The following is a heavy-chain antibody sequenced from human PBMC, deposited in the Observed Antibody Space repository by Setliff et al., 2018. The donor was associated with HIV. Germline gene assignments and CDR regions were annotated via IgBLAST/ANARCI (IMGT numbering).Heavy chain of an antibody. D-gene: IGHD3-3*01. Sequence: LSLTCTVSGGSISTYYWSWIRQPPGKGLEWIGYIYTSGSTSYNPSLKTRVTISIDTSKKQVSLKLSSVTAADTAVYYCARHANYDFWSGYWGYYFDYWGQGTLVTVSS. CDR2: IYTSGST. J-gene: IGHJ4*02. CDR3: ARHANYDFWSGYWGYYFDY. CDR1: GGSISTYY. V-gene: IGHV4-4*09.